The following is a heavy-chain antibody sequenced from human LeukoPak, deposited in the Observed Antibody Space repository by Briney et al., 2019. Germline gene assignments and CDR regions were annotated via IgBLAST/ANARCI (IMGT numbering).Heavy chain of an antibody. CDR3: VEDVVVIVAAKPGI. D-gene: IGHD2-15*01. CDR1: GFSFSTYA. V-gene: IGHV3-23*01. J-gene: IGHJ4*02. Sequence: PGGSLRLSCAASGFSFSTYAMGWVRQAPGKGLEWVSSISGTGDSTYYADAVKGRFTISRDNSENTLYLQMNSLRAEDTAVYYCVEDVVVIVAAKPGIWGQGTLVTVSS. CDR2: ISGTGDST.